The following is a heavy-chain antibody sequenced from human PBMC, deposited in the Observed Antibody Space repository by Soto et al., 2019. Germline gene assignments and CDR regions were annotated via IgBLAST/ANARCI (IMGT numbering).Heavy chain of an antibody. CDR2: ISASGTNT. CDR1: GFRFSDFY. Sequence: QVQLVESGGGLVKPGGSLRLSCAASGFRFSDFYMTWIRQAPGKGLEWVSHISASGTNTNYADSVKGRFTVSRDNANNALYLEMNNLRVEDTAVYFCARDSDKYGPGFFDNCGQGTLVPVYS. D-gene: IGHD3-10*01. V-gene: IGHV3-11*05. CDR3: ARDSDKYGPGFFDN. J-gene: IGHJ4*02.